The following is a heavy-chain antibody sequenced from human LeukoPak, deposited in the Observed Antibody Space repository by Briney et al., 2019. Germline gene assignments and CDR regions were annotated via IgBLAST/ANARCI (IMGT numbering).Heavy chain of an antibody. D-gene: IGHD1-26*01. CDR1: GYTFTSYD. J-gene: IGHJ4*02. CDR3: ARERELAPAFDY. Sequence: GASVKVSCKASGYTFTSYDINWVRQATGQGLEWMGIINPSGGSTSYAQKFQGRVTMTRDMSTSTVYMELSSLRSEDTAVYYCARERELAPAFDYWGQGTLVTVSS. V-gene: IGHV1-46*01. CDR2: INPSGGST.